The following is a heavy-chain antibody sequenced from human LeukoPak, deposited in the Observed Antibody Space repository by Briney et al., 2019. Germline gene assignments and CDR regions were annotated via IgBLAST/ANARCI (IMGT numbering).Heavy chain of an antibody. CDR3: ARQEAGTKRGFDY. J-gene: IGHJ4*02. CDR1: GGSISSSSYY. Sequence: SETLSLTCSVSGGSISSSSYYWGWIRQPPGKGLERIGSIYYSGSTYYNPSLKSRVAISVDTSKNQFSLKLSSVTAADTAVYYCARQEAGTKRGFDYWGQGTLVTVSS. D-gene: IGHD6-19*01. CDR2: IYYSGST. V-gene: IGHV4-39*01.